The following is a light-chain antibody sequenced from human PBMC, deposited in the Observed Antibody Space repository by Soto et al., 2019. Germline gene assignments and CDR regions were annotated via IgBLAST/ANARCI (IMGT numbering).Light chain of an antibody. CDR1: QDISNY. J-gene: IGKJ3*01. CDR2: DAS. V-gene: IGKV1-33*01. Sequence: DIQMTQSPSSLSASVGDRVTITCQASQDISNYLNWYQQKPGKAPKLLIYDASNLETGVTSRFSGSGSGTDFTFTISSLQHEDIATYYCQQYDNLFTFGHGTKVDIK. CDR3: QQYDNLFT.